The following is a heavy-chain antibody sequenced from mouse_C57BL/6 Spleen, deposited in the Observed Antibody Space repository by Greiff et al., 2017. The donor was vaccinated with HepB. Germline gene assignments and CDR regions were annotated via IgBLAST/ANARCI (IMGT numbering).Heavy chain of an antibody. Sequence: QVQLQQPGAELVKPGASVKLSCKASGYTFTSYWMHWVKQRPGQGLEWIGMIHPNSGSTNYNEKFKSKATLTVDKSSSTAYMQLSSLTSEDSAVYYCASSVLRRDYFDYWGQGTTLTVSS. V-gene: IGHV1-64*01. CDR3: ASSVLRRDYFDY. CDR2: IHPNSGST. J-gene: IGHJ2*01. CDR1: GYTFTSYW. D-gene: IGHD1-2*01.